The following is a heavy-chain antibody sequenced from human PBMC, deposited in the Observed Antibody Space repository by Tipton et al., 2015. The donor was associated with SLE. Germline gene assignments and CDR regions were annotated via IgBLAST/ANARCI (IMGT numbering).Heavy chain of an antibody. CDR1: GGSITNHY. J-gene: IGHJ6*03. D-gene: IGHD1-1*01. CDR2: IHYSGTT. Sequence: TLSLTCTVSGGSITNHYWNWIRQPPGKGLEWIGYIHYSGTTHDNPSLKSRVTITVDTSRDQFSLTLNSVTAADTGIYYCARGREWNWSPYYMDVWGKGTTVTVSS. CDR3: ARGREWNWSPYYMDV. V-gene: IGHV4-59*11.